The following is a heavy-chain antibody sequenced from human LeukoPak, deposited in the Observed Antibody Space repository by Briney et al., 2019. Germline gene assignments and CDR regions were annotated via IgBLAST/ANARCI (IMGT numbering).Heavy chain of an antibody. D-gene: IGHD2-2*01. J-gene: IGHJ4*02. V-gene: IGHV1-18*01. CDR2: ISAYNGNT. Sequence: GSSVKVSCKASGGAFSSYAISWVRQAPGQGLEWMGWISAYNGNTNYAQKLQGRVTMTTDTSTSTAYMELRSLRSDDTAVYYCARGPRERYCSSTSCYYDYWGQGTLVTVSS. CDR1: GGAFSSYA. CDR3: ARGPRERYCSSTSCYYDY.